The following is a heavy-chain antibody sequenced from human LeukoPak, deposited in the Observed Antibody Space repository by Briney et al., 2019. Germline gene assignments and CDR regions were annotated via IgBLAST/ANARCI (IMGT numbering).Heavy chain of an antibody. V-gene: IGHV5-51*01. CDR1: GFSFTSYW. J-gene: IGHJ3*02. CDR2: IHPVDSHT. Sequence: GESLKISCKSYGFSFTSYWIGWVRQMPGKGLEWMGIIHPVDSHTRYSPSFQGQVSISADKSISTAYLQWSSLKASDTAMYYCARRGVGTHGAFDIWGQGTMVTVSS. D-gene: IGHD3-10*01. CDR3: ARRGVGTHGAFDI.